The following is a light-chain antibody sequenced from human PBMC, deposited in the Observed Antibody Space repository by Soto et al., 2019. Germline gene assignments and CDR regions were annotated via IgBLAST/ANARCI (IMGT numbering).Light chain of an antibody. CDR2: AAS. V-gene: IGKV1-27*01. J-gene: IGKJ2*01. CDR1: QGISNY. CDR3: QKYNSAPRT. Sequence: EIQMTQSPSSLSASVGDRVIITCRASQGISNYLAWFQQKPVKAPKLLIYAASTLHSGVPSRFSGSGSGKEFTRTISSLQPEDVATYYCQKYNSAPRTFGQGTKLEIK.